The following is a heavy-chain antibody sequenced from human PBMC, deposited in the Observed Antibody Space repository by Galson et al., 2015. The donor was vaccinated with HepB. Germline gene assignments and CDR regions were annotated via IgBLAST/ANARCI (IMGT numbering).Heavy chain of an antibody. Sequence: SLRLSCAASGFTFSSYGMHWVRQAPGKGLEWVAVIWYDGSNKYYADSVKGRFTVSRDNSKNTLYLQMNSLRAEDTAVYYCARWGVAVAGTRYYYYGMDVWGQGTTVTVSS. D-gene: IGHD6-19*01. J-gene: IGHJ6*02. CDR1: GFTFSSYG. V-gene: IGHV3-33*01. CDR3: ARWGVAVAGTRYYYYGMDV. CDR2: IWYDGSNK.